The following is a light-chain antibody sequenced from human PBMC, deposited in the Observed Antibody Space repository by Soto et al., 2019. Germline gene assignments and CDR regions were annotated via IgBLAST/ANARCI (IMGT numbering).Light chain of an antibody. Sequence: EIVLTQSPATLSLSPGERATLSCRASQSVNSYLAWYQQKPVQAPRLLIYDASNRATGIPARFSGSGSGTDFTLTVSTLEPEDFAVYYCQQRSNWPLTFGGGTKLEIK. CDR1: QSVNSY. CDR2: DAS. J-gene: IGKJ4*01. V-gene: IGKV3-11*01. CDR3: QQRSNWPLT.